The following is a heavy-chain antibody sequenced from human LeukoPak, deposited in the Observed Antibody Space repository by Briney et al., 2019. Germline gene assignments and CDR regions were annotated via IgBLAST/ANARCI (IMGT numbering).Heavy chain of an antibody. CDR2: IWYDGSKT. J-gene: IGHJ4*02. D-gene: IGHD2-21*01. V-gene: IGHV3-33*08. CDR1: GFTFSVYG. Sequence: GGSLRLSCAASGFTFSVYGMHWVRHAPGKGLAWVSVIWYDGSKTYYVDSVNGRFTISRDNSKNTLYLQMISLRAEDTAAYYCARVRSGDGLETFDFWGQGTLVTVSS. CDR3: ARVRSGDGLETFDF.